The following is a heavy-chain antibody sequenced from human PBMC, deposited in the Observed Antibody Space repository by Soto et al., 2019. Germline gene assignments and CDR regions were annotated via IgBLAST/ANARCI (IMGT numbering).Heavy chain of an antibody. CDR2: IDWDDVK. J-gene: IGHJ5*02. V-gene: IGHV2-70*11. D-gene: IGHD3-10*01. CDR1: GFSLNTGGMC. Sequence: ESGPTLVNPTQTLTLTCTFSGFSLNTGGMCVTWIRQPPGKAPEWLARIDWDDVKYYSTSLKTRLTISKDTSKNQVVLTMTNMDPVDTGTYYCARLRHPASGSGSLGWLDPWGQGTLVTVS. CDR3: ARLRHPASGSGSLGWLDP.